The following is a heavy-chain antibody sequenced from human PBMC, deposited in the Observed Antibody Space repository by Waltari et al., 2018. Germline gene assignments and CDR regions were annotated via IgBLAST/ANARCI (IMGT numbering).Heavy chain of an antibody. V-gene: IGHV4-39*01. J-gene: IGHJ3*01. D-gene: IGHD5-12*01. CDR2: VSYSGTT. CDR3: ATYIGASVGTAAFDV. CDR1: GFPITSTRHY. Sequence: QLQLQESGPRLVRPSETLSLICRVSGFPITSTRHYWAWIRQSPGQGLEWIGTVSYSGTTYISPSLKSRVSVSRDTSKNQVSLILGSVTAADMAVYYCATYIGASVGTAAFDVWGQGTMVTVSS.